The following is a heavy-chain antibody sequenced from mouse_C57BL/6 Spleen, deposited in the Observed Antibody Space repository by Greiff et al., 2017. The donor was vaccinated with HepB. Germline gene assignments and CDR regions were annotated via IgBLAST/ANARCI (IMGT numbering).Heavy chain of an antibody. D-gene: IGHD2-4*01. V-gene: IGHV1-55*01. CDR1: GYTFTSYW. CDR2: IYPGSGST. CDR3: ARGRDYDGDYYAMDY. J-gene: IGHJ4*01. Sequence: QVQLQQPGAELVKPGASVKMSCKASGYTFTSYWITWVKQRPGQGLEWIGDIYPGSGSTNYNEKFKSKATLTVDTSSSTAYMQLSSLTSEDSAVYYCARGRDYDGDYYAMDYWGQGTSVTVSS.